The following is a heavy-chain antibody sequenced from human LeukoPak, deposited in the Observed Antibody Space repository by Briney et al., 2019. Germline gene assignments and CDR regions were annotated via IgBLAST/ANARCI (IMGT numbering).Heavy chain of an antibody. Sequence: GASVKVSCKASGGTFSSYAISWVRQAPGQGLEWMGRIIPIRGIANYAQKFQGRVTITADKSTSTAYMELSSLRSEDTAVYYCARERQQLGYYYYYYGMDVWGQGTTVTVSS. V-gene: IGHV1-69*04. D-gene: IGHD6-13*01. J-gene: IGHJ6*01. CDR2: IIPIRGIA. CDR1: GGTFSSYA. CDR3: ARERQQLGYYYYYYGMDV.